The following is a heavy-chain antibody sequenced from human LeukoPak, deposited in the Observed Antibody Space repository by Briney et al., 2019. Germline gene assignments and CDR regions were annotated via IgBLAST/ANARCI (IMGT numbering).Heavy chain of an antibody. Sequence: PSETLSLTCTVSGGSISGYYWSWIRQPPGKGLEWIGYLYYSGSTNYNPSLKSRVTISVDTSKNQFSLKLSSVTAADTAVYYCARDHGGYYWYFDLWGRGTLVTVSS. D-gene: IGHD4-23*01. CDR3: ARDHGGYYWYFDL. J-gene: IGHJ2*01. V-gene: IGHV4-59*01. CDR1: GGSISGYY. CDR2: LYYSGST.